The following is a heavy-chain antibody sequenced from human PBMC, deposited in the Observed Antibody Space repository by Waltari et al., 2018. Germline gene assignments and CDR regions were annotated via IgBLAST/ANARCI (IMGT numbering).Heavy chain of an antibody. CDR2: IYPGDSDT. J-gene: IGHJ4*02. V-gene: IGHV5-51*03. CDR1: GYSFTSYW. D-gene: IGHD3-22*01. Sequence: EVQLVQSGAEVKKPGESLKIYCKGSGYSFTSYWIGWVRQMPGKGLEWMGIIYPGDSDTRYSPSFQGQVTISADKSISTAYLQWSSLKASDTAMYYCARTRWIYYYDSSGYPDYWGQGTLVTVSS. CDR3: ARTRWIYYYDSSGYPDY.